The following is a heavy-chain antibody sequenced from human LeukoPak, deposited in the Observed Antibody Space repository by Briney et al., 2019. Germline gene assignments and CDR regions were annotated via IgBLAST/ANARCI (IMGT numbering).Heavy chain of an antibody. V-gene: IGHV3-23*01. Sequence: GGSLRLSCAASGFTFSSYAMSWVRQAPGKGLEWVSAISGSGGSTYYADSVKGRFTISGDNSKNTLYLQMNSLRAEDTAVYYCAKGHDFWSGYARFQHWGQGTLVTVSS. D-gene: IGHD3-3*01. CDR2: ISGSGGST. CDR3: AKGHDFWSGYARFQH. CDR1: GFTFSSYA. J-gene: IGHJ1*01.